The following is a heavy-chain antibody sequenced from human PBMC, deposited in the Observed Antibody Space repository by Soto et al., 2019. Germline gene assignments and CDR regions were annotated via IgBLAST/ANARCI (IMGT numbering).Heavy chain of an antibody. D-gene: IGHD2-21*01. Sequence: GGSLRLSCAASGFTFDDYAMHWVRQAPGKGLEWVSGISWNSGSIGYADSVKGRFTISRDNAKNSLYLQMNSLRAEDTALYYCAKDQSSYSGHDAFDIWGQGTMVTVSS. J-gene: IGHJ3*02. CDR1: GFTFDDYA. CDR2: ISWNSGSI. CDR3: AKDQSSYSGHDAFDI. V-gene: IGHV3-9*01.